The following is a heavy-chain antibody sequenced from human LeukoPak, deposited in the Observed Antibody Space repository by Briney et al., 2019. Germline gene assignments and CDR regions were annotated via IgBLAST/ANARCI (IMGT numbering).Heavy chain of an antibody. CDR2: ISSTSNYI. Sequence: GGSLRLSCAASGFTFSSYNMNWVRQAPGKGLEWVSSISSTSNYIYYADSVKGRFTISRDNAKNSLYLQMKSLRAEDTAVYYCARGKTSQNIVTRKTYNWFDPWGQGTLVTVSS. CDR1: GFTFSSYN. V-gene: IGHV3-21*01. D-gene: IGHD2/OR15-2a*01. CDR3: ARGKTSQNIVTRKTYNWFDP. J-gene: IGHJ5*02.